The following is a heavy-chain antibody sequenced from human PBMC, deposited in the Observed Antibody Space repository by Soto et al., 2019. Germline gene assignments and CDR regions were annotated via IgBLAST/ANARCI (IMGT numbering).Heavy chain of an antibody. Sequence: GASVKVSCKASGYTFTSYYMPWVRQAPVQGLEWMGIINPSGGSTSYAQKLQGRVTMTRDTSTSTVYMQLSSLRSEDTAVYYCARDLYYYDSSGYSHAFDIWG. D-gene: IGHD3-22*01. V-gene: IGHV1-46*01. CDR3: ARDLYYYDSSGYSHAFDI. J-gene: IGHJ3*02. CDR1: GYTFTSYY. CDR2: INPSGGST.